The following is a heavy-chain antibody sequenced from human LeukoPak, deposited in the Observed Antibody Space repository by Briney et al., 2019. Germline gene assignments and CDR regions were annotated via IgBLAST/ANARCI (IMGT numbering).Heavy chain of an antibody. CDR3: ARDPPGSYYSRMYYYYGMDV. V-gene: IGHV3-48*04. CDR2: ISSSGSTI. Sequence: GGSLRLSCEGSGFTFRSHWMSWVRQAPGKGLEWVSYISSSGSTIYYADSVKGRFTISRDNAKNSLYLQMNSLRAEDTAVYYCARDPPGSYYSRMYYYYGMDVGGQGTTVTVSS. CDR1: GFTFRSHW. J-gene: IGHJ6*02. D-gene: IGHD1-26*01.